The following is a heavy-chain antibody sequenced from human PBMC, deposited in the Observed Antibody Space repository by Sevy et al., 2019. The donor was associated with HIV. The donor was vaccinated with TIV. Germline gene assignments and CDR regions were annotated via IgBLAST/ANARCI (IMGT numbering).Heavy chain of an antibody. CDR2: IHFSGGT. CDR1: GGSISSSDSY. J-gene: IGHJ4*02. CDR3: ANNSGYSHGPFDY. V-gene: IGHV4-30-4*01. D-gene: IGHD5-12*01. Sequence: SETLSLTCTVSGGSISSSDSYWSWIRQPPGKGLEWIGYIHFSGGTYYNPFLKSRVAMSVDTPERQFSLRLSFMTAADTAVYYCANNSGYSHGPFDYWGQGALVTVSS.